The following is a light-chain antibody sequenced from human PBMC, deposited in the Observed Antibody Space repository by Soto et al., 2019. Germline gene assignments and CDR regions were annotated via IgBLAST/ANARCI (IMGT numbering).Light chain of an antibody. CDR3: QQHGSSPIT. Sequence: ILLTQSPGTLYLSPGERATLSCRASQSVSSSYLAWYQQKPGQTPRLLIYGASSRATGIPDRFSGSGSGTDFTLTISRLEPEDFAVDYCQQHGSSPITFGNGTRLEI. CDR2: GAS. J-gene: IGKJ5*01. V-gene: IGKV3-20*01. CDR1: QSVSSSY.